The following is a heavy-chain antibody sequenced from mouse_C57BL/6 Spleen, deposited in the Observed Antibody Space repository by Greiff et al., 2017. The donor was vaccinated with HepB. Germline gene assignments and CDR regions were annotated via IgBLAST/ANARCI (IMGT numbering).Heavy chain of an antibody. CDR3: ARTYYGSSYVPDY. CDR1: GYTFTSYW. J-gene: IGHJ2*01. CDR2: IDPSDSET. D-gene: IGHD1-1*01. V-gene: IGHV1-52*01. Sequence: QVQLQQPGAELVRPGSSVKLSCKASGYTFTSYWMHWVKQRPIQGLEWIGNIDPSDSETHYNQKFKDKATLTVDKSSSTAYMQLSSLTSEDSAVYYCARTYYGSSYVPDYWGQGTTLTVSS.